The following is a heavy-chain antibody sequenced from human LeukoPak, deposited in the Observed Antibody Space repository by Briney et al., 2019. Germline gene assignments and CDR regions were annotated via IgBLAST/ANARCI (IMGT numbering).Heavy chain of an antibody. CDR1: GFTFSNYA. CDR3: AKWGDYDVLTGYYVSDY. J-gene: IGHJ4*02. Sequence: GGSLRLSCAASGFTFSNYATSWVRQAPGKGLEWVSAITGGGSGIYYADSMKSRFTISRDNSKNTLYLQINSLRAEDTAVYYCAKWGDYDVLTGYYVSDYWGQGTLVTVSS. CDR2: ITGGGSGI. V-gene: IGHV3-23*01. D-gene: IGHD3-9*01.